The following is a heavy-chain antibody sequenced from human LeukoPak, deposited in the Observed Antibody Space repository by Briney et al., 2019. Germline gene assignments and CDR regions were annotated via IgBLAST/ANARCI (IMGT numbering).Heavy chain of an antibody. CDR2: IYYSGST. V-gene: IGHV4-59*12. CDR3: ARDLGFLDTAMGDAFDI. CDR1: GGSISGYY. Sequence: NPSETLSLTCTVSGGSISGYYWSWIRQPPGKGLEWIGYIYYSGSTNYNPSLKSRVTISVDTSKNQFSLQLNSVTPEDTAVYYCARDLGFLDTAMGDAFDIWGQGTMVTVSS. J-gene: IGHJ3*02. D-gene: IGHD5-18*01.